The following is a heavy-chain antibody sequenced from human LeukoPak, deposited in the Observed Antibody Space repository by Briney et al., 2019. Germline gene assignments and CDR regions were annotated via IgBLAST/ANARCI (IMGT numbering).Heavy chain of an antibody. D-gene: IGHD3-10*01. V-gene: IGHV4-34*01. CDR2: INHSGST. CDR3: ARGRVMVYYYYGLDV. J-gene: IGHJ6*02. CDR1: GGSFSGYY. Sequence: PSETLSLTCAVYGGSFSGYYWSWIRQPPGKGLEWIGEINHSGSTNYNPSLKRRVPISVDTSKNQFSLKLSSVTAADTAVYYCARGRVMVYYYYGLDVWGQGTTVTVSS.